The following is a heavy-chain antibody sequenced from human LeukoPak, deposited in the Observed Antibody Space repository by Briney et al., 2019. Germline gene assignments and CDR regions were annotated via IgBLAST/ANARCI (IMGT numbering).Heavy chain of an antibody. J-gene: IGHJ1*01. V-gene: IGHV3-21*01. CDR1: GFTFSSYS. CDR3: ARDLYFQH. CDR2: ISGSSSYI. Sequence: PGGSLRLSCAASGFTFSSYSMNWVRQAPGKGLEWVSSISGSSSYIYYADSVKGRFTISRDNAKNSLYLQMNSLRAEDTAVYYCARDLYFQHWGQGTLVTVSS.